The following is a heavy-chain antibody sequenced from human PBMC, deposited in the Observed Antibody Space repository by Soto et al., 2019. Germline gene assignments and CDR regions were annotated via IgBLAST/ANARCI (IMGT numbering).Heavy chain of an antibody. CDR1: GFTFSSYE. CDR2: ISSSGSTI. J-gene: IGHJ4*02. Sequence: GESLKISCAASGFTFSSYEMNWVRQAPGKGLEWVSYISSSGSTIYYADSVKGRFTISRDNAKNSLYLQMNSLRAEDTAVYYCASTGPRLYYDFWSGYSFDYWGQGTLVTVSS. V-gene: IGHV3-48*03. D-gene: IGHD3-3*01. CDR3: ASTGPRLYYDFWSGYSFDY.